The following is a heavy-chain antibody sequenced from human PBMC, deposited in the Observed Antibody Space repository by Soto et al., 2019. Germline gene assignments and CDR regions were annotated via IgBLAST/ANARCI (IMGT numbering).Heavy chain of an antibody. CDR3: GRLYCGGDCYSYYFDY. V-gene: IGHV4-34*01. D-gene: IGHD2-21*01. CDR1: GGSFSGYY. CDR2: INHSGST. J-gene: IGHJ4*02. Sequence: SETLSLTCAVYGGSFSGYYWSWIRQPPGKGLEWIGEINHSGSTNYNPSLKSRVTISVDTSKNQFSLKLSSVTAADTAVYYCGRLYCGGDCYSYYFDYWGQGTLVTVSS.